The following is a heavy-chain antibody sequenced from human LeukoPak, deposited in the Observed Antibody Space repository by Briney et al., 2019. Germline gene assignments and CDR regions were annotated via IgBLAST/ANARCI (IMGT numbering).Heavy chain of an antibody. CDR3: ARGPETASYYGTSGYPYYFDF. J-gene: IGHJ4*02. D-gene: IGHD3-22*01. CDR2: IIPIFGIP. V-gene: IGHV1-69*13. Sequence: SVKVSCKASGGTFSTYAISWVRQAPGQGLEWMGGIIPIFGIPNDAQRFQGRVTITADESTSTAYMALSSLRSEDTALYFCARGPETASYYGTSGYPYYFDFWGQGTLVTVSS. CDR1: GGTFSTYA.